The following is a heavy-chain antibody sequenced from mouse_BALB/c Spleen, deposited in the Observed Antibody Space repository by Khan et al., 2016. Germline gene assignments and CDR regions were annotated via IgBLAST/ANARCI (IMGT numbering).Heavy chain of an antibody. CDR2: IDPANGNT. D-gene: IGHD2-4*01. Sequence: VQLKQSGAELVKPGASVKLSCTASGFNIKDTYMHWVKQRPEQGLEWIGRIDPANGNTKYDPKFQGKATITADTSPNTAYLQLSSLTSEDTAVYYGARSPYDYDVGFAYWGQGTLVTVSA. V-gene: IGHV14-3*02. CDR3: ARSPYDYDVGFAY. J-gene: IGHJ3*01. CDR1: GFNIKDTY.